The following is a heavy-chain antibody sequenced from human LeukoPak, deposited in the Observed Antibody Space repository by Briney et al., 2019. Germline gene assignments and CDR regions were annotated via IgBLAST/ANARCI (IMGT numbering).Heavy chain of an antibody. V-gene: IGHV3-7*03. D-gene: IGHD3-3*01. CDR2: IKEDGSVK. J-gene: IGHJ6*02. Sequence: GGSLRLSCAAAGFTFNTYWMNWVRQAPGKGLEWVANIKEDGSVKYYAGSVKGRFTISRDNARNSLYLQMNSLRAEDTAVYYCARGGEDFWSGYMSDYYYYGMDVWGQGTTVTVSS. CDR1: GFTFNTYW. CDR3: ARGGEDFWSGYMSDYYYYGMDV.